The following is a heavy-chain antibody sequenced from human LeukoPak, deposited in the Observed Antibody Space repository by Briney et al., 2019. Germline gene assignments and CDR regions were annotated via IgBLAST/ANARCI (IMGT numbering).Heavy chain of an antibody. CDR3: ARGTTLYFFDY. Sequence: ASVKVSCKASGGTFSSSAISWVRQAPGQGLEWMGRIIPILGIANYAQKFQGRVTITADKSTSTAYMELSSLRSEDTALYYCARGTTLYFFDYWGQGTLVTVSS. CDR1: GGTFSSSA. D-gene: IGHD1-7*01. CDR2: IIPILGIA. V-gene: IGHV1-69*04. J-gene: IGHJ4*02.